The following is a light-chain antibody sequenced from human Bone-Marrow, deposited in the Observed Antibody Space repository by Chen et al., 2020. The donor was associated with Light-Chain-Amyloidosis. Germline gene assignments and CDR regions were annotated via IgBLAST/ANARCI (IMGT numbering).Light chain of an antibody. CDR3: SSYAGSATFAL. CDR1: SSDIGGYDH. V-gene: IGLV2-23*02. CDR2: GAT. Sequence: QSVLTQPASVSGSPGQSITLSCTGTSSDIGGYDHVSWFQKNPGKAPKLIVFGATQRPSGVSPRFAGSKSGNTAYLTISGLQAEDEADYFCSSYAGSATFALFGGGTSLTVL. J-gene: IGLJ2*01.